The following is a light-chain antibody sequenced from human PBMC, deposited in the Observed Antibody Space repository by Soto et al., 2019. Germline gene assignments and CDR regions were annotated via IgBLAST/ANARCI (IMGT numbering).Light chain of an antibody. CDR1: QGVTSW. CDR2: ATS. J-gene: IGKJ5*01. CDR3: LQANSFTIT. V-gene: IGKV1-12*01. Sequence: DIQMTQSPSSVSASVGDRVTITCRASQGVTSWLAWYQHKPGKDPKLLISATSTLESGVPSRFSGSVFGTDFTLTISSLQSEDFATYYCLQANSFTITFGQGTRLEIK.